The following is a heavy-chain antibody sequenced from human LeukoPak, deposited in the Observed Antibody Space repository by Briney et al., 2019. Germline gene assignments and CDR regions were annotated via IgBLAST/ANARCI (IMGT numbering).Heavy chain of an antibody. CDR3: TRAASSGPLFTYHMDV. CDR1: GGSISNYY. D-gene: IGHD3-22*01. V-gene: IGHV4-59*12. J-gene: IGHJ6*03. Sequence: PSETLSLTCTVSGGSISNYYWSWIRQPPGKGLEWIGYIYYSGSTKYNPSLKSRVTISVDTSKNQFSLRLSSVTAADTAVYYCTRAASSGPLFTYHMDVWGKGTTVTVSS. CDR2: IYYSGST.